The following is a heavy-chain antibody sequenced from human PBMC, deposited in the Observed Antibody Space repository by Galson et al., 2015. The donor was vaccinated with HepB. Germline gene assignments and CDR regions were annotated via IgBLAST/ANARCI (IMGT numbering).Heavy chain of an antibody. J-gene: IGHJ3*02. CDR2: ISCDGSNK. Sequence: SLRLSCAASGFTFSSYAMHWVRQAPGKGLEWVAVISCDGSNKYCADSVKGRFTISRDNSKNTLYLQMNSLRAEDTAVYYCASIEISGSYPGGDAFDIWGQGTMVTVSS. D-gene: IGHD1-26*01. V-gene: IGHV3-30-3*01. CDR3: ASIEISGSYPGGDAFDI. CDR1: GFTFSSYA.